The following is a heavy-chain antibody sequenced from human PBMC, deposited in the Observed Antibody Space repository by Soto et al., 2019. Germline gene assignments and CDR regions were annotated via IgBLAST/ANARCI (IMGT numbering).Heavy chain of an antibody. CDR1: GFTFSSYG. CDR2: IPYDGSNK. CDR3: AKDLGLGRATQDY. Sequence: VQLVESGGGVVQPGRSLRLSCAASGFTFSSYGMHWVRQAPGKGLEWVAVIPYDGSNKYYADSVKGRFTISRDNSKNTLYLQMNSLRAEDTAVYYCAKDLGLGRATQDYWGQGTLVTVSS. J-gene: IGHJ4*02. D-gene: IGHD1-26*01. V-gene: IGHV3-30*18.